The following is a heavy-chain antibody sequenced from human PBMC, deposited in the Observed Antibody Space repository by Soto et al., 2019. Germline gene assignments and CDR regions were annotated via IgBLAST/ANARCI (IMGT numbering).Heavy chain of an antibody. Sequence: QVQLQESGPGLVKPSQTLSLTCTVSGGSISSGGYYWSWIRQHPGKGLEWIGYIYYSGRTYYNPSLKSRVTISVDTSKNQFSLKLSSVTAADTAVYYCARVGGVCGMIVEPFFQHWGQGTLVTVSS. CDR1: GGSISSGGYY. D-gene: IGHD3-22*01. V-gene: IGHV4-31*03. J-gene: IGHJ1*01. CDR2: IYYSGRT. CDR3: ARVGGVCGMIVEPFFQH.